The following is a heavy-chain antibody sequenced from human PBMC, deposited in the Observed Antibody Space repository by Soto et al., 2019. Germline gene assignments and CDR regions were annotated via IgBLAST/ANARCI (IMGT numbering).Heavy chain of an antibody. CDR2: ISYDGSNK. CDR1: GFTFSSYG. Sequence: LRLSCAASGFTFSSYGMHWVRQAPGKGLEWVAVISYDGSNKYYADSVKGRFTISRDNSKNTLYLQMNSLRAEDTAVYYCGRQSWFDPWGQGTLVNLSS. V-gene: IGHV3-30*03. CDR3: GRQSWFDP. J-gene: IGHJ5*02.